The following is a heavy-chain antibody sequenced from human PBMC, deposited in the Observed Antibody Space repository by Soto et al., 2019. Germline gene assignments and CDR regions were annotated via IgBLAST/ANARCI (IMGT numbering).Heavy chain of an antibody. J-gene: IGHJ4*02. CDR2: ISSDGSNI. CDR1: GFTFSSYA. V-gene: IGHV3-30-3*01. Sequence: PRGALRLSCGGPGFTFSSYAIHWGRHAPGSGLEWVAVISSDGSNIYYTDSVKGRFTISRDNYRNTIYLEMNSLRAEDTAVYYCARDPYGDYYFDYWGQGTLVTVSS. D-gene: IGHD4-17*01. CDR3: ARDPYGDYYFDY.